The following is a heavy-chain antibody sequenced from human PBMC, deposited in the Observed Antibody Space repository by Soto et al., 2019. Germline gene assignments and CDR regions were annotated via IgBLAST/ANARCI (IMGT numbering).Heavy chain of an antibody. CDR1: SGSIDNVYW. CDR2: TSHDGVT. Sequence: SETLSLTCAVSSGSIDNVYWWSWVRQSPGKGLEWIGETSHDGVTNYNPSLEGRVTISLDKSKNQFYLDLNSVTAEDMAVYYCVRDDFGVGMDYWGLGTLVTVSS. J-gene: IGHJ4*02. V-gene: IGHV4-4*02. D-gene: IGHD3-3*01. CDR3: VRDDFGVGMDY.